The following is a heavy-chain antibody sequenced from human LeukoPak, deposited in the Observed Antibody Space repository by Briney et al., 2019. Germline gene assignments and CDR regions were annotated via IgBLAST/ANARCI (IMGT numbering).Heavy chain of an antibody. V-gene: IGHV5-51*01. J-gene: IGHJ4*02. D-gene: IGHD3-22*01. CDR1: GYSFTNYR. CDR2: IYPTDSDT. CDR3: AKYSSGYPYPDY. Sequence: KSGGSLRLSCKGSGYSFTNYRIAWVRQMPGKGLEWMGIIYPTDSDTTYTPSFQGQVTISADKSISTAYLQWNTLQASDTAMYYCAKYSSGYPYPDYWGQGTLVTVSS.